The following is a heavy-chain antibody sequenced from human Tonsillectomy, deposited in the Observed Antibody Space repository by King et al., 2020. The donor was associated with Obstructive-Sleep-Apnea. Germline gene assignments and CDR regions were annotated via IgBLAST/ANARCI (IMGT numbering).Heavy chain of an antibody. D-gene: IGHD3-10*01. V-gene: IGHV3-30*04. Sequence: VQLVESGGGVVQPGRSLRLSCAASGFTFSTYAMHWVRQAPGKGLEWVALMSYDGSNKYYADSVKGRFSISRDNSKNTLYLQMNSLRAEDTAVYYCARASNYDGSGTYYLYYYGMDVWGQGTTVAVSS. J-gene: IGHJ6*02. CDR3: ARASNYDGSGTYYLYYYGMDV. CDR1: GFTFSTYA. CDR2: MSYDGSNK.